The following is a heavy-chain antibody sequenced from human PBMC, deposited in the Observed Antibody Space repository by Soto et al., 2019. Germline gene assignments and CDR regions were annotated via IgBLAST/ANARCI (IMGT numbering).Heavy chain of an antibody. CDR3: ASWGGGSSSADY. D-gene: IGHD6-6*01. J-gene: IGHJ4*02. V-gene: IGHV4-34*01. CDR2: INHRGSP. Sequence: SETLSLTCAVYGGSFSGYYWSWIRQPPGKGLEWIGEINHRGSPNYNPSLKSRVTISVDTSKNQFSLKLSSVTAADTAVYYCASWGGGSSSADYWGQGTLVTVSS. CDR1: GGSFSGYY.